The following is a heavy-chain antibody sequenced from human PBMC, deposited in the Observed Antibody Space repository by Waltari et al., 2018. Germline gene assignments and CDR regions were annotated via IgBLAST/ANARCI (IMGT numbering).Heavy chain of an antibody. V-gene: IGHV3-23*01. CDR2: ISGSGATP. CDR3: AKGSRGYTNYFFDS. Sequence: EVQLLESAGGLVQPGEALRLSCAASGFSLLGLAMTWVRQAPGEGLECVASISGSGATPFYADSVEGRFTIVRDNSRDTVYLQMNSLRVDDSAVYYCAKGSRGYTNYFFDSWGQGTLVSVSS. D-gene: IGHD3-16*02. J-gene: IGHJ4*02. CDR1: GFSLLGLA.